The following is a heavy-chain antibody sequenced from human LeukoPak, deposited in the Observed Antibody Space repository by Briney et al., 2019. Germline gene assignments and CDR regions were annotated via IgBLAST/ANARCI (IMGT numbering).Heavy chain of an antibody. CDR1: GGSFSSYY. V-gene: IGHV4-59*01. D-gene: IGHD1-26*01. CDR3: ARHGGSYTFDL. J-gene: IGHJ4*02. Sequence: ETLSLTFTVSGGSFSSYYWSWIRQPPGKGLELIGYMYDSGSTNYNPSLKSRVTISVDTSKNQFSLRLNSVTAADTAVYYCARHGGSYTFDLWGQGVLVTVSS. CDR2: MYDSGST.